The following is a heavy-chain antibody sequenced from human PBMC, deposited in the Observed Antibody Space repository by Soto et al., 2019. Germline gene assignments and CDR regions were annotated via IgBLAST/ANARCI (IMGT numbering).Heavy chain of an antibody. CDR3: ALLRFLEWSTYFGY. V-gene: IGHV3-23*01. CDR2: IHHGGCRT. D-gene: IGHD3-3*01. CDR1: AFTLSSYA. J-gene: IGHJ4*02. Sequence: AGRSLRLSCAPAAFTLSSYAMTWVRQAPRSVHEWVSTIHHGGCRTLYADSGKGRFTISRRNSENTLYLHVNSLRNKHTALNYGALLRFLEWSTYFGYWGQGTLV.